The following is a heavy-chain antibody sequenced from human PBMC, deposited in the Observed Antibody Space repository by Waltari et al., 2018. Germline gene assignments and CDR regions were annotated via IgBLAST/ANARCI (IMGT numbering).Heavy chain of an antibody. V-gene: IGHV3-48*01. D-gene: IGHD1-26*01. CDR2: ISGGGYPI. Sequence: EVLLVESGGGWVKRGGSLRLPCAAAGFTSSNNGINWVRQAPGKGLEWVAHISGGGYPIYYADSVKGRFTISRDNAKNSLFLQMNGLRAEDTAIYYCVPMGASRLPWTDWGQGTLVTVSS. CDR1: GFTSSNNG. J-gene: IGHJ4*02. CDR3: VPMGASRLPWTD.